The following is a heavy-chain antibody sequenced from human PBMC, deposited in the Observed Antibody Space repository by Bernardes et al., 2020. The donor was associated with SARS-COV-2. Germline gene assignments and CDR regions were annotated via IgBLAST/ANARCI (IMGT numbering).Heavy chain of an antibody. CDR2: ISYDGSNK. J-gene: IGHJ6*02. CDR3: AKDSLFCSGGSCYYGMDV. CDR1: GFTFSSYG. D-gene: IGHD2-15*01. V-gene: IGHV3-30*18. Sequence: GGSLRLSCAASGFTFSSYGMHWVRQAPGKGLEWVAVISYDGSNKYYADSVKGRFTISRDNSKNTLYLQMNSLRAEDTAVYYCAKDSLFCSGGSCYYGMDVWGQATTVTVSS.